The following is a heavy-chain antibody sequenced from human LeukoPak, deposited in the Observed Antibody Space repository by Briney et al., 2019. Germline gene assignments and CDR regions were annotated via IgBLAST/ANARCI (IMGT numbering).Heavy chain of an antibody. Sequence: GGSLRLSCTASGFTYSVYWMSWVRQAPGKGLEWVANIKQDGSQIYYVDSMKGRFTISRDNGKKSLYLQMNSLRAEDTAVYYCARLSPEQLALDCWGQGTLVTVSS. J-gene: IGHJ4*02. CDR2: IKQDGSQI. CDR1: GFTYSVYW. CDR3: ARLSPEQLALDC. V-gene: IGHV3-7*01. D-gene: IGHD6-13*01.